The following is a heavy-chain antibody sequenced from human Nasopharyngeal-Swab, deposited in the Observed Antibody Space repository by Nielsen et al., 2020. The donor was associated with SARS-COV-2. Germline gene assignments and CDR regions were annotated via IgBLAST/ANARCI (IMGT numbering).Heavy chain of an antibody. CDR3: ARDCSGGSCYSVVDDAFDI. D-gene: IGHD2-15*01. CDR2: ISSSSSYI. Sequence: VRQAPGKGLEWVSSISSSSSYIYYADSVKGRFTISRDNAKNSLYLQMNSLRAEDTAVYYCARDCSGGSCYSVVDDAFDIWGQGTTVTVS. J-gene: IGHJ3*02. V-gene: IGHV3-21*01.